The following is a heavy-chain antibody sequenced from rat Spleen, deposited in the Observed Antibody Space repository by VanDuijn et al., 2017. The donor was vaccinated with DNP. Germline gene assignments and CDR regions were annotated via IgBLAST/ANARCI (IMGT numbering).Heavy chain of an antibody. D-gene: IGHD5-1*01. V-gene: IGHV4-2*01. J-gene: IGHJ3*01. Sequence: EVKLVESGGGLVQPGRSLELSCAASGLNFSDYWMGWVRQTPGRGLEWMGEIKQDSSVINHNPSLRNRFTISRDNAQNSLYLQMNNLESKDTAIYYCATHLGAPFAYWGQGTLVTVSS. CDR1: GLNFSDYW. CDR2: IKQDSSVI. CDR3: ATHLGAPFAY.